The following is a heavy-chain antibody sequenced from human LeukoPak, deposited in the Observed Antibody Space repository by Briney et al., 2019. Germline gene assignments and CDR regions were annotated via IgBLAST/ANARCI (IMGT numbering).Heavy chain of an antibody. CDR3: ARDSLITFGGVIALHAFDI. J-gene: IGHJ3*02. D-gene: IGHD3-16*02. CDR2: IYYSGST. V-gene: IGHV4-61*01. Sequence: SETLSLTCTVSGVSVSSGRYYWSWIRQPPGKGLEWIGYIYYSGSTNYNPSLKSRVTISVDTSKNQFSLKLSSVTAADTAVYYCARDSLITFGGVIALHAFDIWGQGTMVTVSS. CDR1: GVSVSSGRYY.